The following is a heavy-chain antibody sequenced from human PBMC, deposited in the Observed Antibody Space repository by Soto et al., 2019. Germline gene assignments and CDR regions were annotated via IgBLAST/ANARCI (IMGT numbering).Heavy chain of an antibody. Sequence: GGSLRLSCAASGFTFSSYSMNWVRQAPGKGLEWVSSISSSSSYIYYADSVKGRFTISRDNAKNSLYLQMNSLRAEDTAVYYCARIGYSSSWYRNWFDPWGQGTLVTVSS. CDR3: ARIGYSSSWYRNWFDP. V-gene: IGHV3-21*01. CDR1: GFTFSSYS. CDR2: ISSSSSYI. D-gene: IGHD6-13*01. J-gene: IGHJ5*02.